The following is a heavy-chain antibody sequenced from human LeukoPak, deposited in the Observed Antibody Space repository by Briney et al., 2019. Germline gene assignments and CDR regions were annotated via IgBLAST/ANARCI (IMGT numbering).Heavy chain of an antibody. D-gene: IGHD3-10*01. V-gene: IGHV3-66*01. CDR1: GFTVSSNY. J-gene: IGHJ3*02. Sequence: GGSLRLSCAASGFTVSSNYMSWVRQAPGEGLEWVSVIYSGGSTYYADSVKGRFTISRDNSKNTLYLQMNSLRAEDTAVYYCARERWFGERAFDIWGQGTMVTVSS. CDR2: IYSGGST. CDR3: ARERWFGERAFDI.